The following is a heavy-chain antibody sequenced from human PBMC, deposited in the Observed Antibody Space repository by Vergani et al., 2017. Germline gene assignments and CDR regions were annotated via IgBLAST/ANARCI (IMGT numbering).Heavy chain of an antibody. CDR3: ARQLTGYSSSWWSYCDY. D-gene: IGHD6-13*01. CDR1: GGSISSSSYY. Sequence: QLQLQESGPGLVKPSETLSLTCTVSGGSISSSSYYWGWIRQPPGKGLEWIGSIYYSGSTYYNPSLKSRVTISVDTSKIQFSLKLSSVTAADTAVYYCARQLTGYSSSWWSYCDYWGQGTLVTVSS. V-gene: IGHV4-39*01. CDR2: IYYSGST. J-gene: IGHJ4*02.